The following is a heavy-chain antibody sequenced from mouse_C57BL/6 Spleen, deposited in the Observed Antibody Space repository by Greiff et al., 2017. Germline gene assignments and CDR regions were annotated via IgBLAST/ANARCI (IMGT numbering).Heavy chain of an antibody. CDR3: ARGRECYSAWFAY. CDR1: GYAFSSSW. D-gene: IGHD2-12*01. V-gene: IGHV1-82*01. CDR2: IYPGDGDT. J-gene: IGHJ3*01. Sequence: QVQLQQSGPELVKPGASVKISCKASGYAFSSSWMNWVKQRPGKGMEWIGRIYPGDGDTNYNGKFKGKDTLTADKSSSTAYLQLSSLTAGDSSVYFWARGRECYSAWFAYWGQGTLVTVSA.